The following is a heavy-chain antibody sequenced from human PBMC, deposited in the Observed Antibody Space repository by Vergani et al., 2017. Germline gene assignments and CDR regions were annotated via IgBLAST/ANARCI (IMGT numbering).Heavy chain of an antibody. J-gene: IGHJ4*02. D-gene: IGHD3-16*01. V-gene: IGHV3-15*01. CDR1: GFTFTNAW. CDR2: IKSKTDGGTT. Sequence: EVQLVESGGGLVKPGGSLRLSCAASGFTFTNAWMNWVRQAPGKGLEWVGRIKSKTDGGTTDYGAPVRGRFTISRDDSQNTLYLQMSSLKTEATAVYFCTTGKRGVFDYWGQGTLLTVSS. CDR3: TTGKRGVFDY.